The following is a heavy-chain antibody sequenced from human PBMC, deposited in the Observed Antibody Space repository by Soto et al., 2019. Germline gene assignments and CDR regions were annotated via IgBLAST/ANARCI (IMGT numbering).Heavy chain of an antibody. CDR3: VRYGDHHPGWWFYP. J-gene: IGHJ5*02. CDR2: VSDSGNS. D-gene: IGHD7-27*01. Sequence: QVQLQQWGAGLLKPSETLSLTCSVYGGSFSGYYWSWIRHPPGKGLEWIGEVSDSGNSQYSPSLTSRVTISLDTSKTQFSLKLRSVTSDDTAVYYWVRYGDHHPGWWFYPWGQGTKVTVSS. V-gene: IGHV4-34*01. CDR1: GGSFSGYY.